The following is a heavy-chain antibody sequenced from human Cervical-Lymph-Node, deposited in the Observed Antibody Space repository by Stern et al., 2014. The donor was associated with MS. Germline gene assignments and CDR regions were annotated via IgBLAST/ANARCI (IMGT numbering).Heavy chain of an antibody. Sequence: QVQLVESGGGLVKPGGSLRLSCAASGFTFSDYYMSWIRQAPGKGLEWVSYISSSSSYTNYADSVKGRFTISRDNAKNSLYLQMNSLRAEDTAVYYCASLVPVAGTSRYFDYWGQGTLVTVSS. CDR2: ISSSSSYT. CDR3: ASLVPVAGTSRYFDY. J-gene: IGHJ4*02. D-gene: IGHD6-19*01. V-gene: IGHV3-11*06. CDR1: GFTFSDYY.